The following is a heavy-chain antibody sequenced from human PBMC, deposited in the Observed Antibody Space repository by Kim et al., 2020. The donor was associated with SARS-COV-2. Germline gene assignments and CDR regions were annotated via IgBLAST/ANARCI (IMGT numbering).Heavy chain of an antibody. CDR3: AKDYVWGSYRYTAGDAFDI. Sequence: GGSLRLSCAASGFTFSSYGMHWVRQAPGKGLEWVAVISYDGSNKYYADSVKGRFTISRDNSKNTLYLQMNSLRAEDTAVYYCAKDYVWGSYRYTAGDAFDIWGQGTMVTVSS. V-gene: IGHV3-30*18. CDR2: ISYDGSNK. CDR1: GFTFSSYG. J-gene: IGHJ3*02. D-gene: IGHD3-16*02.